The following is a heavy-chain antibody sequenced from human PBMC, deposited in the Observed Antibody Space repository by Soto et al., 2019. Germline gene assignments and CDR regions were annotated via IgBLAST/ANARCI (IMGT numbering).Heavy chain of an antibody. V-gene: IGHV1-46*01. Sequence: ASVKVSCQAPRDTFPSYYINWVRQAPGQGLEWMGVINPHGGSTAYAQKFKGRVTLTRDTSASTVYMEVSSLTSEDTAMYYCARSSGGNFGIIIEGTNWFAPWGQGTLVTVSS. J-gene: IGHJ5*02. CDR1: RDTFPSYY. CDR3: ARSSGGNFGIIIEGTNWFAP. CDR2: INPHGGST. D-gene: IGHD1-26*01.